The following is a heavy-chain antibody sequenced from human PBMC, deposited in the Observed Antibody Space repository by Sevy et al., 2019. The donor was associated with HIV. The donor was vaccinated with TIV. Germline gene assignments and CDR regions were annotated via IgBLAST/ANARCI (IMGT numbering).Heavy chain of an antibody. J-gene: IGHJ6*03. CDR1: GFSFDSYG. CDR3: AKGGGGHYDPDEIGYYFYYYNMDV. Sequence: GSLRLSCAVSGFSFDSYGMTWVRQAPGKGLEWVSGISGSGTRTYYADSVKGRFIISRDNSKNTLYLQMNSLRSEDTGLYYWAKGGGGHYDPDEIGYYFYYYNMDVWGKGTTVTVSS. CDR2: ISGSGTRT. V-gene: IGHV3-23*01. D-gene: IGHD3-22*01.